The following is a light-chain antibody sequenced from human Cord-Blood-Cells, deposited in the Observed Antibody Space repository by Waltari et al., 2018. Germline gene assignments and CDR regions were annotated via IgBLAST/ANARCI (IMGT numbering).Light chain of an antibody. V-gene: IGLV2-14*01. Sequence: LTQPASVSGSPGQSITISCTGTSSDVGGYNYVSWYQQHPGKAPKLMIYDVSKRPPGVCNRFSGSKSGNTASLTISGLQAEDEADYYCSSYTSSSTWVFGGGTKLTVL. J-gene: IGLJ3*02. CDR1: SSDVGGYNY. CDR3: SSYTSSSTWV. CDR2: DVS.